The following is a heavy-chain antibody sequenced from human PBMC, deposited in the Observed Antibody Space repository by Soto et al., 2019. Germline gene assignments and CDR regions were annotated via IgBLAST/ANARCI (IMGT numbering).Heavy chain of an antibody. Sequence: EASVKVSCKASGYTFTSYGISWVRQAPGQGLEWMGWISAYNGNTNYAQKLQGRVTMTTDTSTSTAYMELRSLRSDDTAVYYCARRAQPSSGWYRYYYYYGMDVWGQGTTVTVSS. V-gene: IGHV1-18*04. CDR3: ARRAQPSSGWYRYYYYYGMDV. J-gene: IGHJ6*02. CDR2: ISAYNGNT. CDR1: GYTFTSYG. D-gene: IGHD6-19*01.